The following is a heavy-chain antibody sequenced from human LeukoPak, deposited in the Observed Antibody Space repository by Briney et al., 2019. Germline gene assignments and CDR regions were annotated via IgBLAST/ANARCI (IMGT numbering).Heavy chain of an antibody. Sequence: SSETLSLTCTVSGASLTNPTYYQWTWIRQPPGKGLELIGKVFATGSAIVNSSLTSRVTVSLDTSNSQFSLKLRSVTAEDSAVYYCARFRSGGFYFFDSWGQGTLVTVSS. CDR3: ARFRSGGFYFFDS. CDR1: GASLTNPTYY. CDR2: VFATGSA. J-gene: IGHJ4*02. V-gene: IGHV4-61*01. D-gene: IGHD4-23*01.